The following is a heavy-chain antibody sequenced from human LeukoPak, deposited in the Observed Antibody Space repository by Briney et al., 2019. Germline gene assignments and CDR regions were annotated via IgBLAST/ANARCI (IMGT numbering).Heavy chain of an antibody. CDR3: AREYCSGGACYGYFYYYMDV. J-gene: IGHJ6*03. D-gene: IGHD2-15*01. V-gene: IGHV1-18*01. CDR1: GYTFTNFG. CDR2: ISAFNGNT. Sequence: ASVKVSCMASGYTFTNFGINWVRQAPGQGLEWMGGISAFNGNTHYAQNLQGRVTMTTDTSTSTAYMELRSLRSDDTAVYYCAREYCSGGACYGYFYYYMDVWGKGTTVTVSS.